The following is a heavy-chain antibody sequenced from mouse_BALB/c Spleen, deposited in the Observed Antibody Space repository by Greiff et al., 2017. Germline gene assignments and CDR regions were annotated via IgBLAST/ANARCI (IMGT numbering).Heavy chain of an antibody. D-gene: IGHD2-4*01. CDR1: GFTFSDFY. Sequence: EVNLVESGGGLVQPGGSLRLSCATSGFTFSDFYMEWVRQPPGKRLEWIAASRNKANDYTTEYSASVKGRFIVSRDTSQSILYLQMNALRAEDTAIYYCARGDYDWYFDVWGAGTTVTVSS. V-gene: IGHV7-1*02. CDR3: ARGDYDWYFDV. CDR2: SRNKANDYTT. J-gene: IGHJ1*01.